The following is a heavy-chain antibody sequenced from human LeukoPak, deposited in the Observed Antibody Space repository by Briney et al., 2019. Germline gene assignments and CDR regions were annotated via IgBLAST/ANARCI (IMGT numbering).Heavy chain of an antibody. V-gene: IGHV1-18*01. J-gene: IGHJ4*02. D-gene: IGHD2-15*01. CDR1: GYTFTSYG. Sequence: ASVKVSCKASGYTFTSYGISWVRQAPGQGLEWMGWISAYNGNTNYAQNLQRKVTMTPDTSTSTAYIELRSLRSHDTAVYYCARFPSPMVVAATPPDYWGQGTLVTVSS. CDR2: ISAYNGNT. CDR3: ARFPSPMVVAATPPDY.